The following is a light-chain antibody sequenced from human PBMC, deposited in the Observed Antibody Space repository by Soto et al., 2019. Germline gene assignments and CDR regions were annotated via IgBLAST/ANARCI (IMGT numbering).Light chain of an antibody. CDR2: GAS. CDR1: QSVSSN. V-gene: IGKV3-15*01. CDR3: QQYNNWPLT. Sequence: EIVMSRSSATLFVASGGRAPPLFRVSQSVSSNLAWYQQKPGQAPRLLIYGASSRATGIPVRFSGSGSGTEFTLTISSLQSEDFAVYYCQQYNNWPLTFGQGTRLENK. J-gene: IGKJ5*01.